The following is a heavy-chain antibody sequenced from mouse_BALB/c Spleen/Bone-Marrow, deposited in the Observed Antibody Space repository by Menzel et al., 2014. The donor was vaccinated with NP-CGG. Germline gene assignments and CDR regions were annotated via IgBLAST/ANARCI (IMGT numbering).Heavy chain of an antibody. CDR2: INPSNGRT. V-gene: IGHV1S81*02. J-gene: IGHJ4*01. CDR1: GFTFTSYW. D-gene: IGHD2-1*01. Sequence: VKLMESGDELVEPGASVKLSCMASGFTFTSYWIHWVKQRPGQGPEWIGEINPSNGRTNYNEKFKSKATLTEDKSSSTAYMQLSSLTSEDSAVYYCARDGNYRYAMDYWGQGTSVTVSS. CDR3: ARDGNYRYAMDY.